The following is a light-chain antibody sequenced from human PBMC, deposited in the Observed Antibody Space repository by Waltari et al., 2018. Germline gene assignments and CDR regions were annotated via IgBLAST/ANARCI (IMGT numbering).Light chain of an antibody. CDR2: EVS. J-gene: IGLJ2*01. CDR3: SSYTSSSTLDVV. CDR1: SRDVGGYHY. V-gene: IGLV2-14*01. Sequence: QSALTQPASVSGSPGQSITISCTGTSRDVGGYHYASWYQQHPGKAPNLTIYEVSNRPSGVSNRFSGSKSGNTASLTISGLQAEDEADYYCSSYTSSSTLDVVFGGGTKLTVL.